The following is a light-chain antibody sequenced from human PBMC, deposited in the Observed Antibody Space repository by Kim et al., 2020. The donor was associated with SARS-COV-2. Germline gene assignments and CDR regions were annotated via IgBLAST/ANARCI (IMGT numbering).Light chain of an antibody. V-gene: IGKV3-11*01. J-gene: IGKJ3*01. CDR2: DVS. Sequence: DIVLTQSPATLSLSPGERATLSCRASQSVSNFLAWYQQKPGQAPRLLIYDVSNRATGVPPRFSGSGSGTDFTLTISYLEPEDFAVYYRQQRNDGFTFGPGTKVDIK. CDR3: QQRNDGFT. CDR1: QSVSNF.